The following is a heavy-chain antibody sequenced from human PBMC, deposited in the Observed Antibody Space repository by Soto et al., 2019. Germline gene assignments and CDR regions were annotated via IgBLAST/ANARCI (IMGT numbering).Heavy chain of an antibody. D-gene: IGHD2-15*01. J-gene: IGHJ4*01. Sequence: PSETLSLTCTVSGGSISSSSYYWGWIRQPPGKGLEWIGSIYYSGSTYYNPSLRSRVTMSVDTSKNQFSLKLNSVSAADTAVYYCARRYCGGDSCYSSFDYWGQGILVTVSS. V-gene: IGHV4-39*07. CDR3: ARRYCGGDSCYSSFDY. CDR1: GGSISSSSYY. CDR2: IYYSGST.